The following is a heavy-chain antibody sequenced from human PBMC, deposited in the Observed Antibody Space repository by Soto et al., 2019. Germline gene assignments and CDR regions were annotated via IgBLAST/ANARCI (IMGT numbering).Heavy chain of an antibody. J-gene: IGHJ4*02. V-gene: IGHV3-48*02. Sequence: EVQLVESGGGLVQPGGSLRLSCAASGFIFSSYSMNWVRQAPGKGLEWVSYISSSSSTIYYADSVKGRFTISRDNAQNSLYLQMNSLRDEDTAVYYCASGYCRGGNCYLTYWGQGTLVTVSS. CDR2: ISSSSSTI. CDR3: ASGYCRGGNCYLTY. D-gene: IGHD2-15*01. CDR1: GFIFSSYS.